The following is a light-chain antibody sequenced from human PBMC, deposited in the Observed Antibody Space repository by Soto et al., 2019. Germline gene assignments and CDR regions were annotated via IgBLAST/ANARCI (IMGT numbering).Light chain of an antibody. CDR3: QQYADSPIT. J-gene: IGKJ5*01. CDR2: GVS. V-gene: IGKV3-20*01. CDR1: QSVSSN. Sequence: EIVWTQSPATLSLSRRERAPLSCRASQSVSSNLAWYQQRPGQAPRLLLYGVSSRATGIPDRFSGSGSGTDFTLAISRVEPEDSAVYFCQQYADSPITFGQGNDWRL.